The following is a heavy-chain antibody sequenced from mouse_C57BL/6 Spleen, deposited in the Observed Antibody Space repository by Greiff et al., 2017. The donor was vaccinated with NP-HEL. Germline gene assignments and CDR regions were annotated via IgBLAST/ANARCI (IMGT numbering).Heavy chain of an antibody. J-gene: IGHJ2*01. CDR3: ARGNWGYFDY. D-gene: IGHD4-1*01. V-gene: IGHV1-26*01. CDR2: INPNNGGT. CDR1: GYTFTDYY. Sequence: EVQLQQSGPELVKPGASVKISCKASGYTFTDYYMNWVKQSHGKSLEWIGDINPNNGGTSYNQKFKGKATLTVDKSSSTAYMELRSLTSEDSAVYYCARGNWGYFDYWGQGTTLTVSS.